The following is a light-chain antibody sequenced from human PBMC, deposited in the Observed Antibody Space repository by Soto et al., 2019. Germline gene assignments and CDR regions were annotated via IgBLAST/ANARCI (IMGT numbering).Light chain of an antibody. CDR3: QSYDTTLSGVV. Sequence: QSVLTQTPSVSGAPGQKITMSCTGSSSNIGAGYDVHWYQQLPGAAPKLLIYDDNNRPSGIPDRFSASKSGTSASLAITGLQGDDEANYYCQSYDTTLSGVVFGAGTQPDRP. J-gene: IGLJ2*01. CDR2: DDN. CDR1: SSNIGAGYD. V-gene: IGLV1-40*01.